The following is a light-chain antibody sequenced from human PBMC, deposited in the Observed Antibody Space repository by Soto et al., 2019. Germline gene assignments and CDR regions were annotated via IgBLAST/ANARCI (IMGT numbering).Light chain of an antibody. CDR2: RNN. V-gene: IGLV1-47*01. J-gene: IGLJ2*01. Sequence: QSVLTQPPSATGTPGQSVIISCSGTVSNIGSNPVSWYQQLPGTAPNFLSYRNNRRPSRVPDRFSASKSGTSASLAISGLRSGDAADYYCATWDDRLRGVVFGGGTKVTVL. CDR1: VSNIGSNP. CDR3: ATWDDRLRGVV.